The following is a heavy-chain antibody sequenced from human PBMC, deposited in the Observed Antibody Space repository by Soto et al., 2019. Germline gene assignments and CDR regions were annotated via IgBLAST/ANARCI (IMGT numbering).Heavy chain of an antibody. CDR1: GGSISSYY. Sequence: SETLSLTCTVSGGSISSYYWSWIRQPAGKGLEWIGRIYTSGSTNYNPSLKSRVTMSVDTSKNQFSLKLSSVTAADTAVYYCARRNQYGDYDAFDIWGQGTMVTV. D-gene: IGHD4-17*01. J-gene: IGHJ3*02. V-gene: IGHV4-4*07. CDR2: IYTSGST. CDR3: ARRNQYGDYDAFDI.